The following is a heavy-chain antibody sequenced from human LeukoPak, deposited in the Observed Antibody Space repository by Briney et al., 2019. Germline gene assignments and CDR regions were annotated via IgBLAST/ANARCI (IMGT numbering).Heavy chain of an antibody. D-gene: IGHD5-18*01. J-gene: IGHJ6*03. CDR1: GYTFTNYY. V-gene: IGHV1-2*02. CDR3: ARGRSGYSYGYYYYMDV. CDR2: INPNSGGT. Sequence: ASVKVSCKASGYTFTNYYMHWVRQAPGQGLEWMGWINPNSGGTNYAQKFQGRVTMTRDTSISTAYMELSRLRSDDTAVYYCARGRSGYSYGYYYYMDVWGKGTTVTVSS.